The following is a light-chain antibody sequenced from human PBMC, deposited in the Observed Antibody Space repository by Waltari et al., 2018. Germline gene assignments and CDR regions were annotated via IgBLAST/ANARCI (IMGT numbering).Light chain of an antibody. CDR1: SPRRYY. J-gene: IGLJ2*01. V-gene: IGLV3-19*01. CDR3: HSRETFSTRL. Sequence: SSDLTQDPSLSVALGQTARITCQGDSPRRYYASWYQQRPGQAPILVLYGPDNRPSGIPDRFSGSTSGNTASLTITGAQAEDEADYYCHSRETFSTRLFGGGTRLTV. CDR2: GPD.